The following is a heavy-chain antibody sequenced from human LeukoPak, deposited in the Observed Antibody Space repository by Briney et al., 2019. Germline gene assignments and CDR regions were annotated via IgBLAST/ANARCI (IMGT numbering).Heavy chain of an antibody. Sequence: GGSLGLSCAASGFTFSSYAMSWVRQAPGKGLEWVSAISGSGGSTYYADSVKGRFTISRDNSKNTLYLQMNSLRAEDTAVYYCAKDRRERTTVTTVDYWGQGTLVTVSS. CDR2: ISGSGGST. J-gene: IGHJ4*02. V-gene: IGHV3-23*01. CDR3: AKDRRERTTVTTVDY. D-gene: IGHD4-17*01. CDR1: GFTFSSYA.